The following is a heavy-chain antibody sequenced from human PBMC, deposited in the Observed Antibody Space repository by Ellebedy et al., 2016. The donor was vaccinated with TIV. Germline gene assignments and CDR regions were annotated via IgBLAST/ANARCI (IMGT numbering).Heavy chain of an antibody. V-gene: IGHV3-21*01. CDR3: ARDREEQLWLLDY. CDR1: GFTFSSYA. Sequence: GESLKISCAASGFTFSSYAMSWVRQAPGKGLEWVSSISSSSSYIYYADSVKGRFTISRDNAKNSLYLQMNSLRAEDTAGYYCARDREEQLWLLDYWGQGTLVTVSS. D-gene: IGHD5-18*01. J-gene: IGHJ4*02. CDR2: ISSSSSYI.